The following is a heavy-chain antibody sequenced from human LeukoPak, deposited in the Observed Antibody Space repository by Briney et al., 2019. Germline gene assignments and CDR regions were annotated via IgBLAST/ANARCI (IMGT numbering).Heavy chain of an antibody. CDR1: GGSISSGGYS. V-gene: IGHV4-30-2*01. CDR2: IYHSGST. D-gene: IGHD6-13*01. J-gene: IGHJ4*02. CDR3: ARVGGPVAAAGLPRDY. Sequence: SQTLSLTCAVSGGSISSGGYSWSWIRQPPGKGLEWIGYIYHSGSTYYNPSLKSRVTISVDRSKNQFSLKLSSVTAADTAVYYCARVGGPVAAAGLPRDYWGQGTLVTVSS.